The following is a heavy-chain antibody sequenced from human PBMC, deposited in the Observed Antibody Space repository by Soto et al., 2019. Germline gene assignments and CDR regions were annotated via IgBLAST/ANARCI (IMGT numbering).Heavy chain of an antibody. CDR2: ISDDGSNK. V-gene: IGHV3-30*18. Sequence: QVQLVESGGGVVQPGRSLRLSCAASGFTFSSYGMHWVRQAPGKGLEWVAVISDDGSNKYYADSVKGRFTISRDNSKNTLYLQMHSLRAEDTAVYYCANYCRSTSCFSGGLEHWGQGTLVTVSS. D-gene: IGHD2-2*01. CDR3: ANYCRSTSCFSGGLEH. CDR1: GFTFSSYG. J-gene: IGHJ4*02.